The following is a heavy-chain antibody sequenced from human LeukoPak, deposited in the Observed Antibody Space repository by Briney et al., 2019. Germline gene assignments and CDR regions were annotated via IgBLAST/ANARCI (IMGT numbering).Heavy chain of an antibody. J-gene: IGHJ5*02. D-gene: IGHD2-2*01. CDR1: GFTFSSYS. CDR2: ISSSSSYI. Sequence: GGSLRLSCAASGFTFSSYSMNWVRRAPGKGLEWVSSISSSSSYIYYADSVKGRFTISRDNAKNSLYLQMNSLRAEDTAVYYCARGPRGKYQLLSATLDWFDPWGQGTLVTVSS. V-gene: IGHV3-21*01. CDR3: ARGPRGKYQLLSATLDWFDP.